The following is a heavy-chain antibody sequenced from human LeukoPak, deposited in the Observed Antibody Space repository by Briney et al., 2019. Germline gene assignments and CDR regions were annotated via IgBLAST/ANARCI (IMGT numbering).Heavy chain of an antibody. Sequence: SETLSLTCTVSGGSISSYYWSWIRQPPGKGLEWIGYIYYSGSTNYNPSLKSRVTISVDTSKNQFSLKLSSVTAADTAVYYCARDKGLVVVAATDPPTSYYYGMDVWGQGTVVTVSS. CDR2: IYYSGST. D-gene: IGHD2-15*01. V-gene: IGHV4-59*01. J-gene: IGHJ6*02. CDR3: ARDKGLVVVAATDPPTSYYYGMDV. CDR1: GGSISSYY.